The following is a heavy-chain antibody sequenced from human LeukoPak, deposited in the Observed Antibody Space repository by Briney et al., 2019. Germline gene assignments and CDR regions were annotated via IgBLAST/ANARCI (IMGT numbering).Heavy chain of an antibody. V-gene: IGHV4-61*08. D-gene: IGHD4-17*01. CDR1: GGSISSSDYY. Sequence: SETLSLTCTVSGGSISSSDYYWGWIRQPPGKGLEWIGYIYYSGSTNYNPSLKSRVTISVDTSKNQFSLKLSPVTAADTAVYYCARAPYGDYFDYWGQGTLVTVSS. J-gene: IGHJ4*02. CDR2: IYYSGST. CDR3: ARAPYGDYFDY.